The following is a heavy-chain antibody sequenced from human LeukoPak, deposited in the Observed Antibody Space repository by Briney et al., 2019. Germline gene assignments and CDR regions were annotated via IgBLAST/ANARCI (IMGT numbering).Heavy chain of an antibody. CDR3: ARDSGHNYGTYYFDY. J-gene: IGHJ4*02. Sequence: GGSLRLSCAASGFTFSSYGVNWVRQAPGKGLEWLSYISSYSTTTYYADSVKGRFTISRDNAKNSLYLQMNSLRAEDTAVYYCARDSGHNYGTYYFDYWGQGTLVTVSS. D-gene: IGHD5-18*01. CDR2: ISSYSTTT. V-gene: IGHV3-48*01. CDR1: GFTFSSYG.